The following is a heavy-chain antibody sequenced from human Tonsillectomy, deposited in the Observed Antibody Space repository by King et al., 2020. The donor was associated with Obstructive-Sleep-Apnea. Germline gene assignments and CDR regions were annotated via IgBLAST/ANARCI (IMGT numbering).Heavy chain of an antibody. J-gene: IGHJ4*02. CDR2: IYYSGST. CDR1: GGSISNSSYY. Sequence: QLQESGPGLVKPSKTLSLTCIVSGGSISNSSYYWSWIRQPPGKGLEWIGSIYYSGSTYYNPSLESRVTISVDTAKNQFSLKLSSVTAADTAVFYCAREGRWLQFRGDDYWGQGTLVTVSS. D-gene: IGHD5-24*01. V-gene: IGHV4-39*07. CDR3: AREGRWLQFRGDDY.